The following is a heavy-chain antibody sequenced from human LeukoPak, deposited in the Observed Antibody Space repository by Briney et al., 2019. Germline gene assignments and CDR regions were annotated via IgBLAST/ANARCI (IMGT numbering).Heavy chain of an antibody. J-gene: IGHJ4*02. V-gene: IGHV4-61*01. Sequence: SETLSLTCIVSGGSISSSSYYWGWIRQSPGKGLEWIGYIYYTGSTNYSPSLKSRVTMSVDASRNEFSLKLVSVTAADTAVYYCARDRGSTGYYYLDSWGQGVLVTVSS. CDR3: ARDRGSTGYYYLDS. CDR2: IYYTGST. CDR1: GGSISSSSYY. D-gene: IGHD6-19*01.